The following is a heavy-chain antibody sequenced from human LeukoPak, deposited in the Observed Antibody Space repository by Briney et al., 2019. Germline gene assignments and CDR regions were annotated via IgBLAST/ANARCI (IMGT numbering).Heavy chain of an antibody. CDR1: GFTFSSYS. V-gene: IGHV3-48*01. D-gene: IGHD3-3*01. CDR2: ISSSSSTI. Sequence: PGGSLRLSCAASGFTFSSYSMNWVRQAPGKGLEWVSYISSSSSTIYYADSVKGRFTISRDNAKNSLYLQMNSLRAEDTAVYYCAKDGYSPKHENYDFWSGPPGWDYWGQGTLVTVSP. CDR3: AKDGYSPKHENYDFWSGPPGWDY. J-gene: IGHJ4*02.